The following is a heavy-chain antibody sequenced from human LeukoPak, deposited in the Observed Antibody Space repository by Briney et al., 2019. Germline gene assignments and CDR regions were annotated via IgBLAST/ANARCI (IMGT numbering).Heavy chain of an antibody. Sequence: SETLSLTCTVSGGSMSSYYWSWIRQPPGKGLEWIGYIYYSGSTNYNPSLKSRVTISVDTSKNQFSLKLSSVTAADTAVYYCARWDGYNYPFDYWGQGTLVTVSS. V-gene: IGHV4-59*01. CDR3: ARWDGYNYPFDY. D-gene: IGHD5-24*01. CDR1: GGSMSSYY. J-gene: IGHJ4*02. CDR2: IYYSGST.